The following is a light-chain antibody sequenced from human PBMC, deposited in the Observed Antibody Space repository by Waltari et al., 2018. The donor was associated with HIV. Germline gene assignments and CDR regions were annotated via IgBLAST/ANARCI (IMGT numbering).Light chain of an antibody. V-gene: IGLV3-21*02. CDR2: DDT. J-gene: IGLJ1*01. CDR3: HVWDSAGDGHV. Sequence: SYVLTQPPSESVAPGQTARVTCGGQNVGSNSVHWYQQKAGQPPTLVLYDDTDRPSGCPERFSGSKSGNAATLTISRVEVGDEADYYCHVWDSAGDGHVFGSGTKVTV. CDR1: NVGSNS.